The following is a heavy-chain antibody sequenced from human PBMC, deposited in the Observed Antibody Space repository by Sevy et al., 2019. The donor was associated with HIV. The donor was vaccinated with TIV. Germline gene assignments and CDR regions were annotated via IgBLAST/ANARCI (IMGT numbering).Heavy chain of an antibody. Sequence: GGSLRLSCAASGFSFSHYWMHWVRQAPGKGLEWVANIKQDESEKYYVASVKGRVTISRDNAKNSVYLQMNSLIPEDTAIYYCARGNSGSFDYWGQGTLVTVSS. V-gene: IGHV3-7*04. J-gene: IGHJ4*02. CDR1: GFSFSHYW. CDR2: IKQDESEK. CDR3: ARGNSGSFDY. D-gene: IGHD3-22*01.